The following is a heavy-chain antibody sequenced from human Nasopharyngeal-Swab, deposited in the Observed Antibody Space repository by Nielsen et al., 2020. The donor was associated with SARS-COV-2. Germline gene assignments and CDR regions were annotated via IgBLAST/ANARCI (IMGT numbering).Heavy chain of an antibody. V-gene: IGHV3-74*01. Sequence: GGSLRLSCAASGFTFRSYWMHWVRQAPGKGLVWVARIKTDGSETSYADSVKGRFTISRDNSKNTLYLQMNSLRAEDTAAYYCAKAPRVNDPVDYWGQGTLVTVSS. D-gene: IGHD2-21*01. CDR3: AKAPRVNDPVDY. J-gene: IGHJ4*02. CDR1: GFTFRSYW. CDR2: IKTDGSET.